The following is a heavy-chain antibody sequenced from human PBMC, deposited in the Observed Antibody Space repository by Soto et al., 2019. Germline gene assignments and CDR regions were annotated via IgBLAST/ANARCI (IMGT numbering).Heavy chain of an antibody. Sequence: QVQLVQSGAEVKKPGSSVKVSCKASGGTFSNYPISWVRQAPGQGLEWMGRIIPILDITHYAQKFQGRVTITADKSQSTAHMELSSLRSEDTAVYYCARDYSRAICYVERGCYYMDVWGKGTTVTVSS. V-gene: IGHV1-69*04. D-gene: IGHD2-2*01. J-gene: IGHJ6*03. CDR2: IIPILDIT. CDR3: ARDYSRAICYVERGCYYMDV. CDR1: GGTFSNYP.